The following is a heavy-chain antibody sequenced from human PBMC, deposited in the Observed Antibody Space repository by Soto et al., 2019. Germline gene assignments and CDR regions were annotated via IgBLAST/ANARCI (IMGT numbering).Heavy chain of an antibody. CDR3: ARDNSGYDFWGHHYYYYYGMDV. V-gene: IGHV1-18*01. CDR2: ISAYNGNT. J-gene: IGHJ6*02. CDR1: GYTFTSYG. Sequence: QVQLVQSGAEVKKPGASVKVSCKASGYTFTSYGISWVRQAPGQGLEWMGWISAYNGNTNYAQKLQGRVTMTTDTSTSTAYMELRSLRSDDTAVHYCARDNSGYDFWGHHYYYYYGMDVWGQGTTVTVSS. D-gene: IGHD3-3*01.